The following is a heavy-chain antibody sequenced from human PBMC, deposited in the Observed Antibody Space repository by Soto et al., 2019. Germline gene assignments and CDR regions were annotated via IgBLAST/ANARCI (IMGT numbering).Heavy chain of an antibody. CDR2: INPNSGGT. V-gene: IGHV1-2*04. J-gene: IGHJ4*02. CDR3: ARDSCSGGSCQIDY. D-gene: IGHD2-15*01. Sequence: ASVKVSCKASGHTFTGYYMHWVRQAPGQGLEWMGWINPNSGGTNYAQKFQGWVTMTRDTSISTAYMELSRLRSDDTAVYYCARDSCSGGSCQIDYWGQGTLVTVSS. CDR1: GHTFTGYY.